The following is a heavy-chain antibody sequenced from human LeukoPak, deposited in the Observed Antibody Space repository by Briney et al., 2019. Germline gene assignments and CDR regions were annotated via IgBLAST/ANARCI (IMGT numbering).Heavy chain of an antibody. J-gene: IGHJ4*02. CDR3: AKGGPQLYYDSSGYYFLDY. Sequence: GGSLRLSCAASGFTFSTYAMSWVRQAPGKGLEWVSALSCSGDGTYHAESVKGRFTMSRDNSKNMLYLQMNSLRAEDTAVYYCAKGGPQLYYDSSGYYFLDYWGQGTLVTVSS. V-gene: IGHV3-23*01. D-gene: IGHD3-22*01. CDR2: LSCSGDGT. CDR1: GFTFSTYA.